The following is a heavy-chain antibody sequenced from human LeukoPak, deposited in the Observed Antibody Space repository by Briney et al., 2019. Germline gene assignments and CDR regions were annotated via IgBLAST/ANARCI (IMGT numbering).Heavy chain of an antibody. J-gene: IGHJ4*02. CDR2: INHSGST. CDR1: GGSFSGYY. V-gene: IGHV4-34*01. Sequence: PSETLSLTCAVYGGSFSGYYWSWIRQPPGKWLEWIGEINHSGSTNYNPSLKSRVTISVDTSKNQFSLKLSSVTAADTAVYYCARGPVDFWSGYYPKGELDYWGQGTLVTVSS. CDR3: ARGPVDFWSGYYPKGELDY. D-gene: IGHD3-3*01.